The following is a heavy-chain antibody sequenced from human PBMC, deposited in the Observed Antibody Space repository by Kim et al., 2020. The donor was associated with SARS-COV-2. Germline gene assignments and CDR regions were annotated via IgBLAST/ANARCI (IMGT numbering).Heavy chain of an antibody. CDR2: ST. V-gene: IGHV3-74*01. CDR3: ARGNYHGMDV. J-gene: IGHJ6*02. Sequence: STIYADSVKGRFTISRDNAKNTLYLQMNSLIAEDTAVYYCARGNYHGMDVWGQGTTVTVSS.